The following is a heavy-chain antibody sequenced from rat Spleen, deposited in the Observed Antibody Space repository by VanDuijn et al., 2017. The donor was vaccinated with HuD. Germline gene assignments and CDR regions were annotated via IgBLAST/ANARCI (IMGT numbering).Heavy chain of an antibody. CDR1: GFTFSNYG. CDR3: ARRRNRDNLDYCFDY. V-gene: IGHV5-19*01. Sequence: EVQLVESGGGLVQPGRSLKLSCAASGFTFSNYGMHWIRQAPTKGLEWVASISPSGGSIYYRDSVKGRFNISRDNAKSTLYLQMDSLRSEDTANNDFARRRNRDNLDYCFDYWGQGVMVTVSS. J-gene: IGHJ2*01. CDR2: ISPSGGSI. D-gene: IGHD1-5*01.